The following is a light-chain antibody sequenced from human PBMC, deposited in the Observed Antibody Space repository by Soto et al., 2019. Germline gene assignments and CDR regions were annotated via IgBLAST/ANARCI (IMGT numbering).Light chain of an antibody. CDR2: GAS. V-gene: IGKV3-20*01. CDR1: QSVSSSY. J-gene: IGKJ2*01. Sequence: EIVLTQSPGTLSLSPGERATLACRASQSVSSSYLAWYQQKPGQAPRLLIYGASSSATGIPARVSGSGSGTDFTLNISRLEPEDFAVYYCQQYGSLLYTFGQGTKLEIK. CDR3: QQYGSLLYT.